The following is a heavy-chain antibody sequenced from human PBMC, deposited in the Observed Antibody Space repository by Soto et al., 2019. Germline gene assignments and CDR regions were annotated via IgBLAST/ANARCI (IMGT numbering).Heavy chain of an antibody. V-gene: IGHV1-18*01. CDR2: ISAYNGNT. Sequence: ASVKVSCKASGYTFTSYAINWVRQAPGQGLEWMGWISAYNGNTSYAQKLQGRVTMTTDTSTSTAYMELRSLRSDDTAVYYCARDIVVVVAALSDTDAFDIWGQGTMVTVSS. D-gene: IGHD2-15*01. CDR1: GYTFTSYA. CDR3: ARDIVVVVAALSDTDAFDI. J-gene: IGHJ3*02.